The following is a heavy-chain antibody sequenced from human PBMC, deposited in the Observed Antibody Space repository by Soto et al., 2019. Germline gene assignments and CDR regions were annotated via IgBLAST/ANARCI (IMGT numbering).Heavy chain of an antibody. CDR1: GGSISSYY. D-gene: IGHD3-22*01. J-gene: IGHJ4*02. V-gene: IGHV4-59*08. CDR3: ARSDHYYYDSRGYSDY. CDR2: IYYSGST. Sequence: SETLSLTCTVSGGSISSYYWSWIRQPPGKGLEWIGYIYYSGSTNYNPSLKSRLTISVDTSKNQFSLKLSSVTAADTAVYYCARSDHYYYDSRGYSDYWGPGTLVTVSS.